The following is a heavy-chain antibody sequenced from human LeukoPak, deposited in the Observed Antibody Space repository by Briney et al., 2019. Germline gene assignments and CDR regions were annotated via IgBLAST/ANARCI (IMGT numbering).Heavy chain of an antibody. CDR1: GGSISSSSYY. CDR3: ARRDDYGDFLNWFDP. CDR2: IYYSGST. V-gene: IGHV4-39*01. Sequence: SETLSLTCTVSGGSISSSSYYWGWIRQPPGKGLEWIGSIYYSGSTYYNPSLKSRVTISEDTSKNQLSLKLSSVTGADTAVYYCARRDDYGDFLNWFDPWGQGTLVTVSS. J-gene: IGHJ5*02. D-gene: IGHD4-17*01.